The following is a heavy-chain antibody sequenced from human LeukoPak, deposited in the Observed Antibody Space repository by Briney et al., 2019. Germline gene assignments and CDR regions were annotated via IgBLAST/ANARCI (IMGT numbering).Heavy chain of an antibody. D-gene: IGHD3-22*01. CDR3: ATHYYDSSGYYYDHAFDI. CDR2: MYSGGST. CDR1: GVTVSNNY. V-gene: IGHV3-53*01. Sequence: GGSLRLSCAASGVTVSNNYMNWVRQAPGKGLEWVLVMYSGGSTYYADSVTGRFTISRDNSKNTLYLQMNNLRAEDTAVYYCATHYYDSSGYYYDHAFDIWGQGTMVTVSS. J-gene: IGHJ3*02.